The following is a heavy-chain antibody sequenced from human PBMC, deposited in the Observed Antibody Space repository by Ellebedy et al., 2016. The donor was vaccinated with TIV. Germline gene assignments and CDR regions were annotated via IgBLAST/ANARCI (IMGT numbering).Heavy chain of an antibody. Sequence: PGGSLRLSCAASGFTFNTYWMNWVRQAPGKGLEWVASIKQDGSEKDYVDSVKGRFTISRDNAKNSLYLQMNSLRAEDTAVYYCAREAYSNSHVDYWGQGTLVTVSS. CDR3: AREAYSNSHVDY. D-gene: IGHD6-13*01. V-gene: IGHV3-7*01. CDR2: IKQDGSEK. J-gene: IGHJ4*02. CDR1: GFTFNTYW.